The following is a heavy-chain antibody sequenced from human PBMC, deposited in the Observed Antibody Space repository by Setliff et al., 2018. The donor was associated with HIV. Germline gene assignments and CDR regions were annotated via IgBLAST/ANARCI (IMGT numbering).Heavy chain of an antibody. CDR3: ARMGGYTTTVREIDVGGTARGGFDH. Sequence: ASVKVPCKVSGYTLTELSRHWVRQAPGKGLEWMGGFDPEDGNTIYAQKFQGRLTMTSETSTRKVHMELSGLTSDDTAIYYCARMGGYTTTVREIDVGGTARGGFDHWGQGTLVTVSS. CDR1: GYTLTELS. CDR2: FDPEDGNT. J-gene: IGHJ4*02. V-gene: IGHV1-24*01. D-gene: IGHD4-17*01.